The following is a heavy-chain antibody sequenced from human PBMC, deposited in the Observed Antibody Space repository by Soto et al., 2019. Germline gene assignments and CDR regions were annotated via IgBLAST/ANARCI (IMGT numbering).Heavy chain of an antibody. Sequence: QVQLVQSGAEVKKPGASVKVSCKTSGYTFRTYGISWVRQAPGQGLEWMGWISSYNDKTKYSQKIEGRATMTTDTFTGTAYLELRSLRADDTAVYYCARDSHDYDSSYWYFDFWGRGTRVTVSS. CDR3: ARDSHDYDSSYWYFDF. CDR2: ISSYNDKT. CDR1: GYTFRTYG. D-gene: IGHD3-22*01. J-gene: IGHJ2*01. V-gene: IGHV1-18*01.